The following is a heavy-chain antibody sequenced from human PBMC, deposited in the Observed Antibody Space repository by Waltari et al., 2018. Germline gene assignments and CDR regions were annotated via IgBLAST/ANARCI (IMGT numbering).Heavy chain of an antibody. CDR1: GFSPSPSGWR. V-gene: IGHV2-70*04. CDR2: IDWDDNK. J-gene: IGHJ5*02. D-gene: IGHD1-26*01. CDR3: ARVGIGP. Sequence: QVTLKESGPALVKPTQTLTLTCTFSGFSPSPSGWRVTWIRQPPGKALEWLPRIDWDDNKFYSTSLKTRLTISKDTSKNQVVLTMTNMDPVDTATYYCARVGIGPWGQGTLVTVSS.